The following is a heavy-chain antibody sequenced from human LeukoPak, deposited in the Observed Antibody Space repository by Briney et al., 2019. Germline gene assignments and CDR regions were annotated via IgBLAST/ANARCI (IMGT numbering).Heavy chain of an antibody. CDR2: MSYSGST. CDR1: SVSINNYF. Sequence: SETLSLTXTVSSVSINNYFWSWIRQSPGKGLEWIGYMSYSGSTNFNPSLKSRVTISRDESKNQFSLKLNSVTAADTAVYYCARDRDGSWYFDLWGRGTLVTVSS. CDR3: ARDRDGSWYFDL. J-gene: IGHJ2*01. V-gene: IGHV4-59*01. D-gene: IGHD1-1*01.